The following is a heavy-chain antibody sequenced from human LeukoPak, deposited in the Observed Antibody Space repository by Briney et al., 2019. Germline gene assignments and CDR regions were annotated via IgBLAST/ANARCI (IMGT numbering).Heavy chain of an antibody. V-gene: IGHV5-51*01. CDR1: GYSFTSYW. Sequence: GESLKISCKGSGYSFTSYWIGWVRQMPGKGLEWMGIIYPGDSDTRYSPSFQGQVTISADESISTAYLQWSSLKASDTAMYYCARSVWFGELLTPDYYYYYMDVWGKGTTVTVSS. CDR3: ARSVWFGELLTPDYYYYYMDV. D-gene: IGHD3-10*01. J-gene: IGHJ6*03. CDR2: IYPGDSDT.